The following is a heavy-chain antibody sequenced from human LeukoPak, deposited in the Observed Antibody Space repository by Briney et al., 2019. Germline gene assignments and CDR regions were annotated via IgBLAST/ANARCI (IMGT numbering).Heavy chain of an antibody. Sequence: GGSLRLSCAASGFTFSSYAMSWVRQAPGKGLEWVSAISGSGGSTYYADSVKGRFTISRDNSKNTLYLQMNSLRAEDTAVYYCAKVGPLRYYYYYYMDVWGKGTTVTVSS. CDR3: AKVGPLRYYYYYYMDV. J-gene: IGHJ6*03. V-gene: IGHV3-23*01. CDR1: GFTFSSYA. CDR2: ISGSGGST.